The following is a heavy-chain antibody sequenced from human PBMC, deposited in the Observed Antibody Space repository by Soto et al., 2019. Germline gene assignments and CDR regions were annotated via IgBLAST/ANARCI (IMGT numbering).Heavy chain of an antibody. D-gene: IGHD2-2*02. J-gene: IGHJ6*02. V-gene: IGHV4-30-4*01. CDR3: AREGAARYTYYYGTDV. Sequence: SETLSLTCTVSGGSISSGDSYWSWIRQPPGKGLEWIGYIYYTGSTYYNPSLESRVTISVDTSKNQFSLKLNSMTAADTAVYYCAREGAARYTYYYGTDVWGQGTTVTVS. CDR2: IYYTGST. CDR1: GGSISSGDSY.